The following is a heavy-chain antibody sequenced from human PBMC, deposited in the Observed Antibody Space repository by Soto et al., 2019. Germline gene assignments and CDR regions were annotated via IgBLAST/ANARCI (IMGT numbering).Heavy chain of an antibody. CDR2: IYYSGST. J-gene: IGHJ6*02. Sequence: KTSETLSLTCNVSGGSVTSGSYYWSWIRQPPGKGLEWIGYIYYSGSTNYNPSLKSRVTISVDTSKNQFSLKLGSVTAADTAVYYCVRVVGAPYHYYYGMDVWAQGTTVTVSS. CDR3: VRVVGAPYHYYYGMDV. CDR1: GGSVTSGSYY. V-gene: IGHV4-61*01. D-gene: IGHD1-26*01.